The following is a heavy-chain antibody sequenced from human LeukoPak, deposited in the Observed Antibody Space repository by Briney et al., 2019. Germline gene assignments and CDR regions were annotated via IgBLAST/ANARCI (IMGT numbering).Heavy chain of an antibody. J-gene: IGHJ6*02. CDR1: GFTFSTYR. D-gene: IGHD3-16*01. CDR2: IKPDGSEK. V-gene: IGHV3-7*04. Sequence: GGSLRLSCEASGFTFSTYRMSWVRQAPGKGLEWVANIKPDGSEKDYVDSLKGRFTISRDNAKNSLHLQANSLRDEDTAVYYCARFGVPYGVDVWGQGTTVTVSS. CDR3: ARFGVPYGVDV.